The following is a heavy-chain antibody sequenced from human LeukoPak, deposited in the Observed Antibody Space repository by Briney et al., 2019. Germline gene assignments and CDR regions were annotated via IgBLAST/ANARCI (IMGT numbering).Heavy chain of an antibody. CDR2: TVGGAGGT. CDR1: GFTFSSHG. CDR3: AHGSMYQLDY. Sequence: GGSLRLSCAASGFTFSSHGMSWVRQAPGKGLEWVSGTVGGAGGTYYADSVKGRFTISRDNSKNTLYLQMNSLRAEDTAVYYCAHGSMYQLDYWGQGTLVTVSS. D-gene: IGHD2-2*01. J-gene: IGHJ4*02. V-gene: IGHV3-23*01.